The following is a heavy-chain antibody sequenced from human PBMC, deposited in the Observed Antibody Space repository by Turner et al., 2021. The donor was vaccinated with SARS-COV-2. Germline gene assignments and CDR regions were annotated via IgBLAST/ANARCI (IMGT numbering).Heavy chain of an antibody. Sequence: QVQLVQSGAEVKKPGASVKVSCKASGYTFTSYGISWVRPAPGQGLEWMGWISAYNGNTNYAQKLQGRVTMTTDTSTSTAYMELRSLRSDDTVVYYCASDCSSTSCQTGYFQHWGQGTLVTVSS. CDR3: ASDCSSTSCQTGYFQH. J-gene: IGHJ1*01. CDR2: ISAYNGNT. D-gene: IGHD2-2*01. CDR1: GYTFTSYG. V-gene: IGHV1-18*04.